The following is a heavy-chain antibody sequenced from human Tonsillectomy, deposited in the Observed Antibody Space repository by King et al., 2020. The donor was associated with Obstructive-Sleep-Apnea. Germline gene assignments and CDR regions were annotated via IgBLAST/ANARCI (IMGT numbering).Heavy chain of an antibody. CDR2: ISGSGGNT. CDR3: AKGRGYNYPNWYFDF. D-gene: IGHD5-18*01. J-gene: IGHJ2*01. V-gene: IGHV3-23*04. Sequence: VQLVESGGGLVQPGGSLRLSCAASGFTFISYAMSCVRQAPGKGLVWVSTISGSGGNTYDADSVKGRCTISRDNSKNTLCLQMNSLRAEDTAVYYCAKGRGYNYPNWYFDFWGRGTLVTVSS. CDR1: GFTFISYA.